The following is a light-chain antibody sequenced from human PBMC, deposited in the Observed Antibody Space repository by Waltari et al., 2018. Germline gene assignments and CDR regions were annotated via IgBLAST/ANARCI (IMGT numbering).Light chain of an antibody. J-gene: IGLJ2*01. CDR2: RTD. V-gene: IGLV1-47*01. CDR1: DPNLGATY. Sequence: QSVLTQPPSASGTPGQPVTISCSASDPNLGATYVYWVQPLPETAPKLLIYRTDQRPSGVPGRFSGSKSVTAASLAVGGLRSEEEASYCCASWDDNWSGSLFDGGTKLTVL. CDR3: ASWDDNWSGSL.